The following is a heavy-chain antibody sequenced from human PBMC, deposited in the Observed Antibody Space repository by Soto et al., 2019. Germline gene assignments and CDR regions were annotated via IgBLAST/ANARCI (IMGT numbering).Heavy chain of an antibody. J-gene: IGHJ6*02. CDR3: ARDRCTTDRCYTHHFDV. CDR1: GYTFTSYG. D-gene: IGHD2-8*01. V-gene: IGHV1-18*04. Sequence: QVQLVQSGGEVTKPGASVKVSCKSSGYTFTSYGVSWVRQAPGQGLEWLGWISVYTGNTKQAQKFQDRVTLTTEASTGTVSLELRNLRSDDTAVYYCARDRCTTDRCYTHHFDVWGQGTTVTVSS. CDR2: ISVYTGNT.